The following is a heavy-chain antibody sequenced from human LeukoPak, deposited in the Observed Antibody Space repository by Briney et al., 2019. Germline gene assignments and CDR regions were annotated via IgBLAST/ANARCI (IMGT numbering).Heavy chain of an antibody. D-gene: IGHD6-19*01. V-gene: IGHV3-30*18. CDR3: AKDLVTIAVAVALDY. CDR2: ISYDGSNK. CDR1: GFTFSSYG. Sequence: GGSLRLSCAASGFTFSSYGMHWVRQAPGKGLEWVAVISYDGSNKYHADSVKGRFTISRDNSKNTLYLQMNSLRAEDTAVYYCAKDLVTIAVAVALDYWGQGTLVTVSS. J-gene: IGHJ4*02.